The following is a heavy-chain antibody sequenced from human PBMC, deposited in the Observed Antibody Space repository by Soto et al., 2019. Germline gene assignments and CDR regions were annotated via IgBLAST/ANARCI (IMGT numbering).Heavy chain of an antibody. D-gene: IGHD3-3*01. Sequence: SDTLSLTCTVSGGSISSGGYYWSWIRQHPGKGLEWIGYIYYSGSTYYNPSLKSRVTISVDTSKNQFSLKLSSVTAADTAVYYCARAPLTIFGVVPPSWFDPWGQGTLVTVSS. CDR2: IYYSGST. V-gene: IGHV4-31*03. J-gene: IGHJ5*02. CDR3: ARAPLTIFGVVPPSWFDP. CDR1: GGSISSGGYY.